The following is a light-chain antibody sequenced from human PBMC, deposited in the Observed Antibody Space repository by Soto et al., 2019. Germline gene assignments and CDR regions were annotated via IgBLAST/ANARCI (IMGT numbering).Light chain of an antibody. J-gene: IGLJ1*01. CDR3: SSYASTTAYL. CDR1: SSDVGGYNY. V-gene: IGLV2-14*01. CDR2: GVS. Sequence: QSVLTQPASVSGSPGQWITIPCTGTSSDVGGYNYVSWYQLHPGKAPKLIIYGVSNRPSGVSNRFSGSKSGNTASLTISGLQAEDEADYYCSSYASTTAYLFGTGTKLTVL.